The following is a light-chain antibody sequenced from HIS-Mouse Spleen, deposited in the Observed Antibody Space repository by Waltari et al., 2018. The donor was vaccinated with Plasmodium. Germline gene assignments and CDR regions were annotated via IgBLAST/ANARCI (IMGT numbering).Light chain of an antibody. J-gene: IGLJ2*01. CDR1: SSDVGGYNY. CDR2: EVS. CDR3: SSYAGSNNLV. Sequence: QSALTQPPSASGSPGQSVTISCTGPSSDVGGYNYVSWYQQHPGKAPKLMIYEVSKRPSGVPDRFSGSKAGNTASLTGSGLQAEDEADYYCSSYAGSNNLVFGGGTKLTVL. V-gene: IGLV2-8*01.